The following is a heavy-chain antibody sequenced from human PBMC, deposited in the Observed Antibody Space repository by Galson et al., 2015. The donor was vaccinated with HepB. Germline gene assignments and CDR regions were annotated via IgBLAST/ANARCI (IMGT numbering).Heavy chain of an antibody. CDR3: ARDPLRFLEWLFSDYYYGMDV. D-gene: IGHD3-3*01. V-gene: IGHV3-7*01. CDR1: GFTFSSYW. CDR2: IKQDGSEK. J-gene: IGHJ6*02. Sequence: SLRLSCAASGFTFSSYWMSWVRQAPGKGLEWVANIKQDGSEKYYVDSVKGRFTISRDNAKNSLYLQMNSLRAEDTAVYYCARDPLRFLEWLFSDYYYGMDVWGQGTTVTVSS.